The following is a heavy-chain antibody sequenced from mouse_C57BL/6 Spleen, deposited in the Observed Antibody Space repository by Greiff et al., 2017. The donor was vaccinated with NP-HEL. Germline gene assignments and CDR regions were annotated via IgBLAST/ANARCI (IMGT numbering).Heavy chain of an antibody. CDR2: ILPGSGST. J-gene: IGHJ4*01. D-gene: IGHD2-1*01. Sequence: VKLVESGAELMKPGASVKLSCKATGYTFTGYWIEWVKQRPGHGLEWIGEILPGSGSTNYNEKFKGKATFTADTSSNTAYMQLSSLTTEDSAIYYCAKGIYYGNSDYAMDYWGQGTSVTVSS. CDR3: AKGIYYGNSDYAMDY. V-gene: IGHV1-9*01. CDR1: GYTFTGYW.